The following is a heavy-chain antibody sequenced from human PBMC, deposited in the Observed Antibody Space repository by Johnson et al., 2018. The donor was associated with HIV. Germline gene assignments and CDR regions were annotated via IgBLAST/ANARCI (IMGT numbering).Heavy chain of an antibody. J-gene: IGHJ3*02. Sequence: EQLVESGGDVVQPGRSLRLSCTASGFTFSSYALHWVRQATGKGLEWVSAIGTAGDTYYPGSVKGRFTISRENAKNSLYLQMNSLRAEDTALYYCAKLPVLYGDFDDAFNIWGQGTMVTVSS. CDR2: IGTAGDT. D-gene: IGHD4-17*01. CDR1: GFTFSSYA. CDR3: AKLPVLYGDFDDAFNI. V-gene: IGHV3-13*01.